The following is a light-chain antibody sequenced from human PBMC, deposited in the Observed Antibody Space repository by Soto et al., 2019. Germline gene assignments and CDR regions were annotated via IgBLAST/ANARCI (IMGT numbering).Light chain of an antibody. J-gene: IGKJ4*01. Sequence: EIVLTQSPATLSLSRGERATLSCRASQSVSSDLAWYQHRPGQAPRLLIYDSSNRATGIPDGFSGSGSGTDFTLTISSLEPEDFAVYYCQQRSSWPLFGGGTKVEIK. CDR1: QSVSSD. CDR2: DSS. V-gene: IGKV3-11*01. CDR3: QQRSSWPL.